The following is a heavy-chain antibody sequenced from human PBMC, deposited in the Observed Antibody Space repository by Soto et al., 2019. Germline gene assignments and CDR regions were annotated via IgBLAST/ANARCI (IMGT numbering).Heavy chain of an antibody. V-gene: IGHV1-18*01. CDR1: GYTFTTYG. Sequence: QVQLVQSGAEVKKPGASVKVSCKASGYTFTTYGINWVRQAPGQGLEWMGWISTYNGNTNYAQKVQGRVAVTTDTSTSTAYMELRSLRSDDTAMYYCARGGSGWSGFDYWGQGTLVTVSS. D-gene: IGHD3-3*01. J-gene: IGHJ4*02. CDR2: ISTYNGNT. CDR3: ARGGSGWSGFDY.